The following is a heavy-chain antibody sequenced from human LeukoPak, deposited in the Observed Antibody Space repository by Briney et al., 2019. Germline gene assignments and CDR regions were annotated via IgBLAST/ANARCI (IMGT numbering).Heavy chain of an antibody. Sequence: SETLSLTCTVSGGSISSSSYYSGWIRQPPGKGLEWIGSIYYSGSTYYNPSLKSRVTISVDTSKNQFSLKLSSVTAADTAVYYCARHSVLLTIDYWGQGTLVTVSS. CDR2: IYYSGST. V-gene: IGHV4-39*01. D-gene: IGHD4/OR15-4a*01. CDR3: ARHSVLLTIDY. J-gene: IGHJ4*02. CDR1: GGSISSSSYY.